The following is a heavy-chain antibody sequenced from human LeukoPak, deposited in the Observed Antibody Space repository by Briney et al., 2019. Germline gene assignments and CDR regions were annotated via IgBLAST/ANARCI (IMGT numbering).Heavy chain of an antibody. CDR1: GFTFSSYG. CDR3: AKELKGYSSSWDYMDV. D-gene: IGHD6-13*01. J-gene: IGHJ6*03. CDR2: ISYDGSNK. Sequence: PGGSLRLSCAASGFTFSSYGMHWVRQAPGKGLEWVAVISYDGSNKYYADSVKGRFTISRDNSKNTLYLQMNSLRAEDTAVYYCAKELKGYSSSWDYMDVWGKGTTVTVSS. V-gene: IGHV3-30*18.